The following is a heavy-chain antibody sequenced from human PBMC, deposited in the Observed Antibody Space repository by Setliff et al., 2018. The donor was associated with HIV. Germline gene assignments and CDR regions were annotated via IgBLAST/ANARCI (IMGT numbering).Heavy chain of an antibody. V-gene: IGHV1-2*06. CDR1: GYTFSDYY. CDR2: INPHSGGT. Sequence: ASVKVSCKASGYTFSDYYFHWVRQAPGQDLEWMGRINPHSGGTNYAQKFQGRVTMTRDTSISTYYMELSSLTSDDTAVYYCARQATKSFFDYWGQGALVTVSS. CDR3: ARQATKSFFDY. D-gene: IGHD1-26*01. J-gene: IGHJ4*02.